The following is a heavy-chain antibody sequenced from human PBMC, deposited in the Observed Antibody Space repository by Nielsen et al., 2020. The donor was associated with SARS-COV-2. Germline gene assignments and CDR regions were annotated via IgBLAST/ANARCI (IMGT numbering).Heavy chain of an antibody. CDR1: GGSISSGDYY. CDR3: ARDPYSSSWQDAFDI. J-gene: IGHJ3*02. CDR2: IYYSGST. D-gene: IGHD6-13*01. Sequence: SETLSLTCTVSGGSISSGDYYWSWIRQPPGKGLEWIGYIYYSGSTYYNPSLKSRVTISVDKSKNQFSLKLSSVTAADTAVYYCARDPYSSSWQDAFDIWGQGTMVTVSS. V-gene: IGHV4-30-4*01.